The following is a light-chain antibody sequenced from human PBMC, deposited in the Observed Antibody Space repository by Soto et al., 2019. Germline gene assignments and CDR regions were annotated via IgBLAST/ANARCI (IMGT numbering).Light chain of an antibody. CDR2: GAS. J-gene: IGKJ5*01. Sequence: IVMTQSPATLSVSPWGRATLSCRASQSVSSDLAWYQQKPGQAPRLLIYGASTRAIGIPARFSGSGSGTEFTLTISSLQSEDFAVYYCQQYNNWPPITFGQGTRLEIK. CDR1: QSVSSD. CDR3: QQYNNWPPIT. V-gene: IGKV3-15*01.